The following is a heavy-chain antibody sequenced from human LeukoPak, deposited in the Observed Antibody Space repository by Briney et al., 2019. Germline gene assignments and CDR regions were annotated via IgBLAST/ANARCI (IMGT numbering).Heavy chain of an antibody. D-gene: IGHD3-10*01. J-gene: IGHJ4*02. CDR2: ITGSGEST. V-gene: IGHV3-23*01. Sequence: GGSLRLSCAASGFTFSSYAMSWVRQAPGKGLEWVSTITGSGESTYYADSVKGRFTISRDSSKNTLYLQMNSLRAEDTAVYYCAKGTSASGTYYSAWSYWGQGTLVTVSS. CDR3: AKGTSASGTYYSAWSY. CDR1: GFTFSSYA.